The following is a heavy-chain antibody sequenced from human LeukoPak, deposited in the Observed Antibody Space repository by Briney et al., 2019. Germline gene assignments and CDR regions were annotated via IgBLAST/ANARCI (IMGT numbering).Heavy chain of an antibody. CDR1: GFTFSRYW. Sequence: NPGGSLRLSCAASGFTFSRYWMSWVRQAPGKGLEWVGRIKSQADGGTTDYAAPVKGRFTLSRDDSKNTLYLQMSDLKTEDTAVYYCSTGFFVVDHCWGQGTLVTVSS. V-gene: IGHV3-15*01. CDR3: STGFFVVDHC. CDR2: IKSQADGGTT. D-gene: IGHD1-14*01. J-gene: IGHJ4*02.